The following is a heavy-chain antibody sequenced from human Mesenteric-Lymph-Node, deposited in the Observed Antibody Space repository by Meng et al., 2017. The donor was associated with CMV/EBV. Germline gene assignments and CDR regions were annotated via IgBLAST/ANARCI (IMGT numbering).Heavy chain of an antibody. D-gene: IGHD4-23*01. V-gene: IGHV4-34*01. J-gene: IGHJ4*02. CDR2: INHSGST. CDR1: GGSFSGYY. Sequence: QWQLQQGGAGLLKPSEPPSLTCVVYGGSFSGYYWSWIRQPPGKGLEWIGEINHSGSTNYNPSLKSRVTISVDTSKNQFSLKLSSVTAADTAVYYCARHQRWLKSEGGFNYWGQGTMVTVSS. CDR3: ARHQRWLKSEGGFNY.